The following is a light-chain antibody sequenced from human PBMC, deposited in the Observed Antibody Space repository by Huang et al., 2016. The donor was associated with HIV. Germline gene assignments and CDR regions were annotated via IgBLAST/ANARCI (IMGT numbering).Light chain of an antibody. CDR3: QQYNNWPRGT. V-gene: IGKV3-15*01. Sequence: PGERATLSCRASQSVSSNLAWYQQKPGQAPRLLIYGASTRATGIPARFSGSGSGAEFTLTISSLQSEDFAVYYCQQYNNWPRGTFGQGTKVDIK. CDR1: QSVSSN. J-gene: IGKJ1*01. CDR2: GAS.